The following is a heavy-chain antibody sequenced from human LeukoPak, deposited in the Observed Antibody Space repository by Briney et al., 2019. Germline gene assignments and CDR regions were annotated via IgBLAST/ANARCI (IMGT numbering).Heavy chain of an antibody. D-gene: IGHD3-3*01. CDR3: ARDPWHHYDFPPYNWFDP. J-gene: IGHJ5*02. Sequence: ASVKVSCTASGYTFTSYGISWVRQATGQGLEWMGWISAYNGNTNYAQKLQGRVTMTTDTSTSTAYMELRSLRSDDTAVYYCARDPWHHYDFPPYNWFDPWGQGTLVTVSS. V-gene: IGHV1-18*01. CDR2: ISAYNGNT. CDR1: GYTFTSYG.